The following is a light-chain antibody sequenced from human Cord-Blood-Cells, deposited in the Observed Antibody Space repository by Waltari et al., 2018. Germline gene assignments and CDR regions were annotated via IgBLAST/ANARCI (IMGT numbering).Light chain of an antibody. J-gene: IGLJ1*01. CDR2: DVS. Sequence: QSALTQPRSMSGSPGQSVTISCTGTSSDVGGYNYVSWYQQHPGKAPKLMIYDVSKRPSGVPDRFYGSKSGNTASLTICGLHAEDEDDYYCCSYAGSYVFGTGTKVTVL. CDR3: CSYAGSYV. CDR1: SSDVGGYNY. V-gene: IGLV2-11*01.